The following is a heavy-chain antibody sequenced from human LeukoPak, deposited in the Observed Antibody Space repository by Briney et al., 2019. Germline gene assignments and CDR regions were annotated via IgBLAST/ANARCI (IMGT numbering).Heavy chain of an antibody. V-gene: IGHV4-39*01. Sequence: PSETLSLICTVSGGSISSSSYYWGWIRQPPGKGLEWIGSIYYSGSTYYNPSLKSRVTISVDTSKNQFSLKLSSVTAADTAVYYCARHADSSSGWCSSGVWFDPWGQGTLVTVSS. CDR2: IYYSGST. CDR1: GGSISSSSYY. D-gene: IGHD6-13*01. CDR3: ARHADSSSGWCSSGVWFDP. J-gene: IGHJ5*02.